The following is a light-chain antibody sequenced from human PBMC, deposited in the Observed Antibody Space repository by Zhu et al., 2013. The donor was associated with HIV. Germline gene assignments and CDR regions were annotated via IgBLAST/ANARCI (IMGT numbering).Light chain of an antibody. V-gene: IGLV3-1*01. J-gene: IGLJ2*01. CDR2: QDT. CDR3: QAWDINTVI. Sequence: SYELTQPPSVSVSPGQTASIACSGDKLGDNYASWYQQKPGQSPVLVIYQDTKRPSGIPERFSGSNSGNTATLTISGTQAMDEADYYCQAWDINTVIFGGGTKLTVL. CDR1: KLGDNY.